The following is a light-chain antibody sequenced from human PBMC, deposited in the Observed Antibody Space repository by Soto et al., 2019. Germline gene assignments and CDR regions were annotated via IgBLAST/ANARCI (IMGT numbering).Light chain of an antibody. CDR1: QSMGSN. CDR3: QQFHNWPRT. CDR2: GAS. Sequence: EIVMTQSPATMSVSAGERATLCCRASQSMGSNVAWYQQKPGQAPRLLIYGASTRAAGIPARVSGSGSGTEFTLAITSLQSEDFAVYYCQQFHNWPRTFGPGTKVDIK. J-gene: IGKJ1*01. V-gene: IGKV3-15*01.